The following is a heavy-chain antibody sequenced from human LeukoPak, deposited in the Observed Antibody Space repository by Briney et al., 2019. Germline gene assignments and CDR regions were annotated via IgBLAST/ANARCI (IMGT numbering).Heavy chain of an antibody. J-gene: IGHJ4*02. D-gene: IGHD6-19*01. V-gene: IGHV4-39*01. CDR1: GGSISSSSYY. CDR3: ARTFIAVGGGFDY. CDR2: IYYSGST. Sequence: PSETLSLTCTVSGGSISSSSYYWGWIRQPPGKGLEWIGSIYYSGSTYYNPSLKSRVTISVDTSKNQFSLKLSSVTAADTAVYYCARTFIAVGGGFDYWGQGTLVTVSS.